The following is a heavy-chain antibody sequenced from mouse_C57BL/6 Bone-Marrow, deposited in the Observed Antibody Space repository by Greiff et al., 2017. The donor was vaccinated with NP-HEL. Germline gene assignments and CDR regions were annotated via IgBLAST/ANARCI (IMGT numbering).Heavy chain of an antibody. V-gene: IGHV2-2*01. CDR3: ARKLGLRLGFY. CDR2: IWSGGST. J-gene: IGHJ3*01. D-gene: IGHD3-2*02. CDR1: GFSLTSYG. Sequence: QVQLKESGPALVQPSQSLSITCTVSGFSLTSYGVHWVRQSPGKGPEWLGVIWSGGSTDYNAAFISRLSISKDNSKSQVFFKMNSLQADDTAIYYCARKLGLRLGFYWGQGTLVTVSA.